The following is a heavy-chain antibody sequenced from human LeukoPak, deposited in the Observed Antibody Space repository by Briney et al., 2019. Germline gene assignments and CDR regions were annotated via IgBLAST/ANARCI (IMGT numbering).Heavy chain of an antibody. Sequence: GGSLRLSCAASGFTFSSYWVSWVRHAPGKGLERVANIKQDGSEKYYVDSVKGRFTISRDNAKNSLYLQMNSLRAEDTAVYYCARLKRNGYYDSSGYYYFDYWGQGTLVTVSS. V-gene: IGHV3-7*01. CDR3: ARLKRNGYYDSSGYYYFDY. D-gene: IGHD3-22*01. CDR2: IKQDGSEK. J-gene: IGHJ4*02. CDR1: GFTFSSYW.